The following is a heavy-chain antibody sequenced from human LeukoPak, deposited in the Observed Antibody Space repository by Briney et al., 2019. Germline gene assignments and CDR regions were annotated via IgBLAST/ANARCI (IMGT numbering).Heavy chain of an antibody. CDR2: IYYSGST. V-gene: IGHV4-39*01. CDR1: GGSISSSSYY. Sequence: PSETLSLTCTVSGGSISSSSYYWGWIRQPPGKGLEWIGSIYYSGSTYYNPSLKSRVTISVDTSKNQFSLKLSSVTAADTAVYYCARPTSPDLFWSGNHNWFDPWGQGTLVTVSS. D-gene: IGHD3-3*01. J-gene: IGHJ5*02. CDR3: ARPTSPDLFWSGNHNWFDP.